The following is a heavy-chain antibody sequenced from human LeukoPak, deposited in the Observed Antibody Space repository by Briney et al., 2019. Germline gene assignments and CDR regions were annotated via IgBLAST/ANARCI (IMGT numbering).Heavy chain of an antibody. CDR3: ARIYPRLAAAGN. CDR1: GFTFSNYW. CDR2: IYSGGST. V-gene: IGHV3-66*01. D-gene: IGHD6-13*01. J-gene: IGHJ4*02. Sequence: GGSLRLSCAASGFTFSNYWMSWVRQAPGKGLEWVSVIYSGGSTYYADSVKGRFTISRDNSKNTLYLQMNSLRADDTAVYYCARIYPRLAAAGNWGQGALVTVSS.